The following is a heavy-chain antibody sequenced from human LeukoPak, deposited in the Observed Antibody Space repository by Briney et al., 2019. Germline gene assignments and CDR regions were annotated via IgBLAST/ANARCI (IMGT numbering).Heavy chain of an antibody. CDR1: GFTFDDYG. J-gene: IGHJ4*02. CDR3: ARTIEMATISYFDY. Sequence: GGSLRLSCAASGFTFDDYGMSWVRQAPGKGLEWVAVISYDGSNKYYADSVKGRFTISRDNSKNTLYLQMNSLRAGDTAVYYCARTIEMATISYFDYWGQGTLVTVSS. D-gene: IGHD5-24*01. V-gene: IGHV3-30*03. CDR2: ISYDGSNK.